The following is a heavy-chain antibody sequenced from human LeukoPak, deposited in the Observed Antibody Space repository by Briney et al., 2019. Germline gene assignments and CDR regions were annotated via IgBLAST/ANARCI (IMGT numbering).Heavy chain of an antibody. V-gene: IGHV4-59*08. CDR3: ARQGGSFAFDI. CDR1: GXXXXXXX. CDR2: IYNSGSX. D-gene: IGHD1-26*01. Sequence: SETLSLTCTXXGXXXXXXXXXXXXXXPGXGLEWIGYIYNSGSXXYXPSLKSRVTISVDTSKNQFSLKLNSVTAADTAVYXXARQGGSFAFDIWGQGTMVTVSS. J-gene: IGHJ3*02.